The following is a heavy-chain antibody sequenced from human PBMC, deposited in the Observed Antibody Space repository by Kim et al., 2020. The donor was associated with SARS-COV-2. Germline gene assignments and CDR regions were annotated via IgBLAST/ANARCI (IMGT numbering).Heavy chain of an antibody. CDR1: GGSISSYY. J-gene: IGHJ3*02. V-gene: IGHV4-59*01. CDR2: IYYSGST. Sequence: SETLSLTCTVSGGSISSYYWSWIRQPPGKGLEWIGYIYYSGSTNYNPSLKSRVTISVDTSKNQFSLKLSSVTAADTAVYYCARAPRRVSSSWHDAFDIWGQGTMVTVSS. D-gene: IGHD6-13*01. CDR3: ARAPRRVSSSWHDAFDI.